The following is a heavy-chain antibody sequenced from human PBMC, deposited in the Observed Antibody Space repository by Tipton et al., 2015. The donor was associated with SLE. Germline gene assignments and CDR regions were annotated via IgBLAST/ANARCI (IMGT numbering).Heavy chain of an antibody. J-gene: IGHJ3*02. Sequence: SLRLSCAVSGGSISSSNWWNWVRQPPGKGLEWIGEIYHTGNTNYKPSLKSRVTISVDKSKNQFSLRLSSVTAADTAVYYCARPAGEVGNAFDIWGQGTMVTVSS. V-gene: IGHV4-4*02. CDR1: GGSISSSNW. D-gene: IGHD3-10*01. CDR3: ARPAGEVGNAFDI. CDR2: IYHTGNT.